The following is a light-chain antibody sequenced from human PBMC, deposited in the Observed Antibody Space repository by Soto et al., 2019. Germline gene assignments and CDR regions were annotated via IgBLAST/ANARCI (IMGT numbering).Light chain of an antibody. Sequence: DIQLTQSPSTLSASVGYRFTITCRASQSISSWLAWYQQKPGKAPKLLIYDASSLESGVPSRFSGSGSGTEFTLTIRSLQPDDFATYYCQKYNSYSPGTFGQGTTGDIK. J-gene: IGKJ1*01. CDR2: DAS. V-gene: IGKV1-5*01. CDR1: QSISSW. CDR3: QKYNSYSPGT.